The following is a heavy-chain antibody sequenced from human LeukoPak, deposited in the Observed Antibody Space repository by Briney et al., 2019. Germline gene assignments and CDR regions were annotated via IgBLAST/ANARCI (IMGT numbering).Heavy chain of an antibody. CDR1: GYTFTSYY. J-gene: IGHJ4*02. V-gene: IGHV1-46*01. CDR3: ARNGQDGTLGN. D-gene: IGHD1-1*01. Sequence: ASVRVSCKASGYTFTSYYMHWVRQAPGQGLEWMGIINPSGGSTSYAQKFQGRVTMTRDTSTSTVYMELSSLRSEDTAVYYCARNGQDGTLGNWGQETLVTVSS. CDR2: INPSGGST.